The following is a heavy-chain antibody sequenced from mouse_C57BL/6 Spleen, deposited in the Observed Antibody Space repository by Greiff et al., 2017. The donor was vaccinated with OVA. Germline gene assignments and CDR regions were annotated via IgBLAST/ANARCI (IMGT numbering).Heavy chain of an antibody. CDR1: GYTFTSYW. CDR3: AREGY. CDR2: IDPSDSYT. J-gene: IGHJ2*01. V-gene: IGHV1-50*01. Sequence: QVQLKQPGAELVKPGASVKLSCKASGYTFTSYWMRWVKQRPGQGLEWIGEIDPSDSYTNYNQKFKGKATLTVDKSSSTAYMQLSSLTSEDSAVYYCAREGYWGKGTTLTVAS.